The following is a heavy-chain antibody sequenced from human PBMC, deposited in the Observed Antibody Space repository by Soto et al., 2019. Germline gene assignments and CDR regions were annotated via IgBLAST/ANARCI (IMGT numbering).Heavy chain of an antibody. V-gene: IGHV3-15*07. CDR1: GFSFKNAW. D-gene: IGHD3-10*01. J-gene: IGHJ4*01. Sequence: VELVESGGGLVKPGGSLTLSCAASGFSFKNAWMNWVRQAPGKGLEWVGRSKNKNDSGTIDYAALVKGRFTISRDSSENTLYLHMNDLNTEDSAFYFCTGLWFGEIYNYWGQGSLVTVSS. CDR3: TGLWFGEIYNY. CDR2: SKNKNDSGTI.